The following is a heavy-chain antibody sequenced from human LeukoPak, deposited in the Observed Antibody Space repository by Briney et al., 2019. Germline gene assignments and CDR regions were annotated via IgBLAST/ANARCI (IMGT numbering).Heavy chain of an antibody. CDR3: ASFHYYGSGAYYLSY. D-gene: IGHD3-10*01. V-gene: IGHV3-23*01. CDR1: GFTLSSYA. J-gene: IGHJ4*02. CDR2: IGDSGATT. Sequence: GGSLRLSCAASGFTLSSYAMTWVRQAPGKGLEWASDIGDSGATTYYADSVKGRFTISRDNSKNTLYLQMSSLRAEDTAVYFCASFHYYGSGAYYLSYWGQGTLVTVSS.